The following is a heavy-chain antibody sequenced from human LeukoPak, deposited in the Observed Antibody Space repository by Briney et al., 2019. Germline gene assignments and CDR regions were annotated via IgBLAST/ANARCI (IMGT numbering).Heavy chain of an antibody. CDR3: ARDSWYYGSGSYVDY. CDR1: GGSISSYY. CDR2: IYYSGST. D-gene: IGHD3-10*01. V-gene: IGHV4-59*01. J-gene: IGHJ4*02. Sequence: PSETLSLTCTVSGGSISSYYWSWIRQPPGKGLEWIGYIYYSGSTNYNPSLKSRVTISVDTSKNQFSLKLSSVTAADTAVYYCARDSWYYGSGSYVDYWGQGTLVTVSS.